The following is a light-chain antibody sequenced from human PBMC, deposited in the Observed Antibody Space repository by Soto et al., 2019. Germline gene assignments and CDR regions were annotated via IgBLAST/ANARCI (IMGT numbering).Light chain of an antibody. CDR1: SGHSSYI. CDR2: LEGSGSY. V-gene: IGLV4-60*02. Sequence: QLVLTQSSSASASLGSSVKLTCTLSSGHSSYIIAWHQHQPGKAPRYLMKLEGSGSYNKGSGVPDRLSGSSSGADRYLTISNLQFEDEADYYCETWDSNTRVFGGGTKVTVL. J-gene: IGLJ3*02. CDR3: ETWDSNTRV.